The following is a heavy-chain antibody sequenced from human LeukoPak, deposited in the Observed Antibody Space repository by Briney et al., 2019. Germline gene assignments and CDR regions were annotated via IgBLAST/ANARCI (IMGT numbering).Heavy chain of an antibody. V-gene: IGHV1-2*02. Sequence: GASVKVSCKASGFTFTAYHMHWVRQAPGQGLEWMGWINPNSGGTNYAQKFQGRVTMTRDTSISTAYMELSRLRSDDTAVYYCARGGRTWIQLWLNYFDYWGQGTLVTVSS. CDR2: INPNSGGT. CDR3: ARGGRTWIQLWLNYFDY. J-gene: IGHJ4*02. CDR1: GFTFTAYH. D-gene: IGHD5-18*01.